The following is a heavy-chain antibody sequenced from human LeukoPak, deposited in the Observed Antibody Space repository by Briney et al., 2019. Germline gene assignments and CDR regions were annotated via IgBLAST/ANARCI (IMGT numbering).Heavy chain of an antibody. Sequence: GGSLRLSCATSGFTFSNFWMSWVRQAPGKGLEWVANIKQDGSEKYYVDSVKGRFTISRDNAKNSLYSQMNSLRAEDTAVYYCANGHGFDYWGQGTLVTVSS. CDR1: GFTFSNFW. D-gene: IGHD5-24*01. CDR3: ANGHGFDY. V-gene: IGHV3-7*01. J-gene: IGHJ4*02. CDR2: IKQDGSEK.